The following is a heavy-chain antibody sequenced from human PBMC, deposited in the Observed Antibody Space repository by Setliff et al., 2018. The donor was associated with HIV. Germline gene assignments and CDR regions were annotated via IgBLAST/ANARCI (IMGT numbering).Heavy chain of an antibody. J-gene: IGHJ4*02. CDR1: AGSISSYY. CDR2: VFYSGSA. D-gene: IGHD2-8*01. V-gene: IGHV4-59*01. Sequence: SETLSLTCAVPAGSISSYYWSWIRQPPGKGLEWIGYVFYSGSANYNPSLKSRVTISVDTSKNHFSLTVTSVTAADTAVYYCAREKNGYFDSWGQGTQVTVSS. CDR3: AREKNGYFDS.